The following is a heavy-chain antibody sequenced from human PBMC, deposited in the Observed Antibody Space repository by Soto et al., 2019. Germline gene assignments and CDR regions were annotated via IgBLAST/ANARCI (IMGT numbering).Heavy chain of an antibody. CDR1: GFTFSSYG. CDR2: ISYDGSNK. J-gene: IGHJ6*02. D-gene: IGHD4-4*01. Sequence: GGSLRLSCAASGFTFSSYGMHWVRQAPGKGLEWVAVISYDGSNKYYADSVKGRFTISRDNSKNTLYLQMNSLRAEDTAVYYCAKAPPHDYSNYYYGMDVWGQGTTVTVSS. V-gene: IGHV3-30*18. CDR3: AKAPPHDYSNYYYGMDV.